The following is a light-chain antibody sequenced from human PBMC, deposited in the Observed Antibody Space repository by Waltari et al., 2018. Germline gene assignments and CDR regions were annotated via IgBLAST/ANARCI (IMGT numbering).Light chain of an antibody. CDR3: QQSYSTLRWT. Sequence: DIQMTQSPSSLSASVGDRVTITCRASQSISSHLNWYQQKPGKAPKLLIYAASSLQSGVPSRFSGSGSGTDFTLTISSLQPEDFATYYCQQSYSTLRWTFGQGTKVEIK. CDR1: QSISSH. V-gene: IGKV1-39*01. CDR2: AAS. J-gene: IGKJ1*01.